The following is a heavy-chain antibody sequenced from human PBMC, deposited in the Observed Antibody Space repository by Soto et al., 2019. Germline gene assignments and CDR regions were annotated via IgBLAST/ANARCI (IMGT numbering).Heavy chain of an antibody. CDR1: GIAFSNAG. CDR2: IKRKTDGETI. J-gene: IGHJ4*02. CDR3: STMSLQWDGDDY. Sequence: EVQLVESGGGLVKPGGSLRLSCTVSGIAFSNAGMSWVRQAPGKGLEWVGRIKRKTDGETIDYAAPVKGRFTISRDDSKDPLYLQMNSLETEDTAVYYWSTMSLQWDGDDYWGQGTLVTVSS. V-gene: IGHV3-15*01. D-gene: IGHD3-10*01.